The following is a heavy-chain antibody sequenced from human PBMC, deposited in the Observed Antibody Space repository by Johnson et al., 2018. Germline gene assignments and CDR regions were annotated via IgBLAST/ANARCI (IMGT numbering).Heavy chain of an antibody. J-gene: IGHJ6*02. CDR1: GFIFSSYG. V-gene: IGHV3-30*18. Sequence: QVQLVESGGGVVQPGRSLRLSCAASGFIFSSYGMHWVRQAPGKGLEWVAVISYDGSNKYYADSVKGRFTISRDNSKNTLYLQMNSLRVEDPAVYYCAKKGGFGKNYYYYGMDVWGQGTTVTVSS. CDR2: ISYDGSNK. D-gene: IGHD3-10*01. CDR3: AKKGGFGKNYYYYGMDV.